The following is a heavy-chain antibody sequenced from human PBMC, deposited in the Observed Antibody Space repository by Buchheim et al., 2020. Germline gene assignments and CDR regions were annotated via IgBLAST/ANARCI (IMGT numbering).Heavy chain of an antibody. Sequence: EVQLVESGGGLVQPGGSLRLSCAAPGFMFDTYMMTWVRQAPGKGLEWVANIGGDGGEKNYADSVRGRLTISRDNAKNSLFLQMNSLRAEDTAVYYCARYHLCSRGKCQYHGMDVWGQGTT. CDR2: IGGDGGEK. D-gene: IGHD2-15*01. V-gene: IGHV3-7*01. CDR1: GFMFDTYM. CDR3: ARYHLCSRGKCQYHGMDV. J-gene: IGHJ6*02.